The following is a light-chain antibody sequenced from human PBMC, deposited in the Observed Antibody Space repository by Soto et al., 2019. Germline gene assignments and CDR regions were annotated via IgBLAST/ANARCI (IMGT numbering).Light chain of an antibody. V-gene: IGLV2-14*01. J-gene: IGLJ1*01. CDR2: EVS. Sequence: QSVLTQPASVSGSAGQSIAISCTGTSSDVGGYNYVSWYQQHPGKAPKLLLSEVSKRPSGVSDRFSGSKSGNTASLTISGPQTQDEADYYCSSFTSAYTFVFGTGTKVTVL. CDR1: SSDVGGYNY. CDR3: SSFTSAYTFV.